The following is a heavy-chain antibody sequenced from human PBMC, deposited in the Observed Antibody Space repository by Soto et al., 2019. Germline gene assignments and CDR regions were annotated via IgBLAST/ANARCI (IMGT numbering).Heavy chain of an antibody. CDR2: IYYSGST. CDR3: ARDSGTLTSELIPFDY. CDR1: GGSISSGDYY. J-gene: IGHJ4*02. D-gene: IGHD1-7*01. V-gene: IGHV4-30-4*01. Sequence: PSETLSLTCTVSGGSISSGDYYWSWIRQPPGKGLEWIGYIYYSGSTYYNPSLKSRVTISVDTSKNQFSLKLSSVTAADTAVYYCARDSGTLTSELIPFDYWGQGTLVTVSS.